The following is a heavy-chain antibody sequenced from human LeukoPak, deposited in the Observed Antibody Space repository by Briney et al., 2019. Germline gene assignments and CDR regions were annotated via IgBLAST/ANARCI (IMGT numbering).Heavy chain of an antibody. D-gene: IGHD1-26*01. V-gene: IGHV3-48*03. CDR2: ISSSGSTI. CDR3: ASNSGSAGPLYFDY. Sequence: GALGLSFAASGFTFSSYEMNWVRQAPGKGLEWVSYISSSGSTIYYADSVKGRFTISRDNAKSSLYLQMNSLRAEDTAVYYCASNSGSAGPLYFDYWGQGALVTVSS. CDR1: GFTFSSYE. J-gene: IGHJ4*02.